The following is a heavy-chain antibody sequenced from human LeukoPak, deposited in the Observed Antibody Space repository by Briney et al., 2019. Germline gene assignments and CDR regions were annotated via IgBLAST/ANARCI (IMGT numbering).Heavy chain of an antibody. CDR3: ARDIAGATLRGWFDP. Sequence: GASVKVSCTASGYTLTNYDINWVRQAAGQGLEWMGWMNPNSGNAAYAQKFQGRVTITRNTSITTAYMDLSSLTSEDTAVYYCARDIAGATLRGWFDPWGQGTLVTVSS. V-gene: IGHV1-8*03. J-gene: IGHJ5*02. CDR1: GYTLTNYD. CDR2: MNPNSGNA. D-gene: IGHD1-1*01.